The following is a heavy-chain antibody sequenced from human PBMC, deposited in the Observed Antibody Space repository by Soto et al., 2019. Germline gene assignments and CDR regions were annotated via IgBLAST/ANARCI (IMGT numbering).Heavy chain of an antibody. CDR1: GFTFTRFS. J-gene: IGHJ4*02. CDR2: ISSTTNYI. Sequence: GGSLRLSCAASGFTFTRFSMNWVRQAPGKGLEWVSSISSTTNYIYYGDSMKGRFTISRDNAKNSLYLEMDSLRAEDTAVYYCARESEDLTSNFDYWGQGTLVTVSS. CDR3: ARESEDLTSNFDY. V-gene: IGHV3-21*06.